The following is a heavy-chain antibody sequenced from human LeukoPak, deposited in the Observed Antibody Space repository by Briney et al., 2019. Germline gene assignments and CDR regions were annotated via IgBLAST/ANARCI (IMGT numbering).Heavy chain of an antibody. J-gene: IGHJ4*02. CDR2: INPNSGGT. CDR1: GYTFTGFY. CDR3: ARSPLYGDYDY. V-gene: IGHV1-2*02. D-gene: IGHD4-17*01. Sequence: ASVKVSCKASGYTFTGFYMHWVRQAPGQGLEWMGWINPNSGGTNYAQKFQDRVTMTRDTSISTAYMELSRLRSDDTAMYYCARSPLYGDYDYWGQGTLVTVSS.